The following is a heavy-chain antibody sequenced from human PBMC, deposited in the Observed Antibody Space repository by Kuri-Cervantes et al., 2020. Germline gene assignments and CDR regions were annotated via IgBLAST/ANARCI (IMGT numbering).Heavy chain of an antibody. CDR3: AKVDTPSGFRASGAFDI. CDR1: GFTFSSYA. CDR2: ISWDGGST. D-gene: IGHD5-18*01. Sequence: GESLKIPCAASGFTFSSYAMHWVRQAPGKGLEWVSLISWDGGSTYYADSVKGRFTISRDNSKNSLYLQMNSVRTEDTALYYCAKVDTPSGFRASGAFDIWGQGTMVTVSS. J-gene: IGHJ3*02. V-gene: IGHV3-43*01.